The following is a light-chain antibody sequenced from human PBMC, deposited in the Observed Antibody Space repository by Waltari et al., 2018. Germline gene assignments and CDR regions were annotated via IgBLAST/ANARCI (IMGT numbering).Light chain of an antibody. V-gene: IGKV1-9*01. CDR3: QQLNSYPPYS. CDR1: QGISSY. J-gene: IGKJ2*03. CDR2: AAS. Sequence: DIQLTQPPSFLSASVGDRLTITCRASQGISSYLAWYQQKPGKAPKLLIYAASILQSGVPSRFSGSGSGTEFTLTISSLQPEDFATYYCQQLNSYPPYSFGQGTKLEIK.